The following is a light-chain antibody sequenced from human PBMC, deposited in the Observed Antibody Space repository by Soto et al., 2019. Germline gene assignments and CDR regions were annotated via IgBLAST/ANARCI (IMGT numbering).Light chain of an antibody. CDR3: CSYSSSITYV. CDR1: SSDIGDYNL. Sequence: ALTQPASVSGSPGQSITVSCAGTSSDIGDYNLVSWYQQYPGKAPKLMIYEVSKRPSGVSTRFSGSKSGNTASLTISGLRAEDEADYYCCSYSSSITYVFGTGTKV. CDR2: EVS. V-gene: IGLV2-23*02. J-gene: IGLJ1*01.